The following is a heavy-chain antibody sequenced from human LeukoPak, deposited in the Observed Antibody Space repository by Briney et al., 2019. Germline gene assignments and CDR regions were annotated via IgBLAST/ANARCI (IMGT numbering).Heavy chain of an antibody. CDR1: GFTFSSYS. D-gene: IGHD4-17*01. V-gene: IGHV3-48*02. Sequence: PGGSLRLSCAASGFTFSSYSMNWVRQAPGKGLEWVSYISGSTNSIYYADSLKGRFTISRDNAKNSLYLQMNSLRDEDTAVYYCARDYHGDYSFDYWGQGTLVTVSS. CDR3: ARDYHGDYSFDY. J-gene: IGHJ4*02. CDR2: ISGSTNSI.